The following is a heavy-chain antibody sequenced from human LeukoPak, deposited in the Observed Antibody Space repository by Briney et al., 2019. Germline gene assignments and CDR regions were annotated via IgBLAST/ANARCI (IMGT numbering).Heavy chain of an antibody. Sequence: HPGGSLRLSCAASGFTFSSYSMNWVRQAPGKGLEGVSFISSSSSTIYYADSVKGRFTISRDNAKNSLYLQMNSLRVEDTAVYYCAGDRKGYDTGGLDYWGRGTLLTVAS. D-gene: IGHD2-15*01. CDR2: ISSSSSTI. V-gene: IGHV3-48*01. CDR1: GFTFSSYS. CDR3: AGDRKGYDTGGLDY. J-gene: IGHJ4*02.